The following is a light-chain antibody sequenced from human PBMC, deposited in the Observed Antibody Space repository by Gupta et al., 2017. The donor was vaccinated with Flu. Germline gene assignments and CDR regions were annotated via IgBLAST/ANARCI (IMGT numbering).Light chain of an antibody. Sequence: SYELTQPPSVSVSPGQTARITCSGDALPKQYAYWYQQKTGQAPVLVIYKDSERPSGIPERCSCSSSGTTGTLTISAVPAEDEADYYCQSADSSGTLNWVFGGGTKLTVL. V-gene: IGLV3-25*02. CDR1: ALPKQY. CDR2: KDS. J-gene: IGLJ3*02. CDR3: QSADSSGTLNWV.